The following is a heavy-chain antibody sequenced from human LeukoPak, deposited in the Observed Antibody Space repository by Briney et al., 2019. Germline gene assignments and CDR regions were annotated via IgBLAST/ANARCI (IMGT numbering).Heavy chain of an antibody. D-gene: IGHD6-13*01. CDR2: INHSGST. CDR1: GGSINSYY. CDR3: ARTTITAAGTYYFDY. Sequence: SETLSLTCTVSGGSINSYYWSWIRQPPGRGLEWSGYINHSGSTYYNLALKSRVTISVDRSKNQFSLKLSSVTAADTAVYCCARTTITAAGTYYFDYWGQGTLVTVSS. V-gene: IGHV4-59*12. J-gene: IGHJ4*02.